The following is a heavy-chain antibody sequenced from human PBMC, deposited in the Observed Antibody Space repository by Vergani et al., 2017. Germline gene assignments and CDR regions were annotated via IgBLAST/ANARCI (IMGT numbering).Heavy chain of an antibody. J-gene: IGHJ4*02. CDR1: GFTFSNAC. CDR2: IKSKTDGGTT. D-gene: IGHD3-22*01. CDR3: TTGPLNYYDSSGYING. Sequence: EVQLVESGGGLVKPGGSLRLSCAASGFTFSNACMSWVRQAPGKGLEWVGRIKSKTDGGTTDYAAPVKGRFTISRDDSKNTLYLQMNSLKTEDTAVYYCTTGPLNYYDSSGYINGWGQGTLVTVSS. V-gene: IGHV3-15*01.